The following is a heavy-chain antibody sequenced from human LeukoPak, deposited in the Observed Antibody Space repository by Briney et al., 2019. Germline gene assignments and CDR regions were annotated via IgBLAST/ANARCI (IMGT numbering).Heavy chain of an antibody. CDR2: IGSSGAST. CDR1: GFTFSNYG. D-gene: IGHD3-10*01. V-gene: IGHV3-23*01. CDR3: TGNYYGSGSYADFDY. Sequence: GVTLRLSCAASGFTFSNYGMSWVRQAPGKGLEWVSAIGSSGASTYYADSVKGRFTISRDNSKNTLYLQMNSLRAEDTAVYYCTGNYYGSGSYADFDYWGQGTLVTVSS. J-gene: IGHJ4*02.